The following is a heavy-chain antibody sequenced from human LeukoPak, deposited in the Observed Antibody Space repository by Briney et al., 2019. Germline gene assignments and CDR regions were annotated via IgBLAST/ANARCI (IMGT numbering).Heavy chain of an antibody. CDR1: GDFITAYY. CDR3: ASNTGTVFDY. J-gene: IGHJ4*02. Sequence: SETLSLTRTVSGDFITAYYWSWIRQPPGKGLEWIGYVYYSGSTEYNPSLRSRVTISLERSKHQFSLKLTSVTAADMAVYYCASNTGTVFDYWGQGALVTVSS. V-gene: IGHV4-59*01. D-gene: IGHD7-27*01. CDR2: VYYSGST.